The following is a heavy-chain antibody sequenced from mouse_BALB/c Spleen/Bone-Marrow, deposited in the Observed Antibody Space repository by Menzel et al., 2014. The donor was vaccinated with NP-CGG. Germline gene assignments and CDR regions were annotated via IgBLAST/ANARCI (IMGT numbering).Heavy chain of an antibody. J-gene: IGHJ4*01. V-gene: IGHV5-17*02. D-gene: IGHD1-1*01. CDR2: ISSGSGTI. Sequence: EVQGVESGGGLVRPGGSRKLSCAASGFTFSSFGMHWVRQAPEKGLEWVAYISSGSGTIYYADTVKGRFTISRDNPKNTLFLQMTSLRSEDTAMYYCARSGYGSTLHAMDYWGQGTSVTVSS. CDR1: GFTFSSFG. CDR3: ARSGYGSTLHAMDY.